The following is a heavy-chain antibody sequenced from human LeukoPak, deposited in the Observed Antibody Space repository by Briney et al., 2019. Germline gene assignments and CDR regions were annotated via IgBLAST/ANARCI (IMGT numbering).Heavy chain of an antibody. Sequence: ASVKVSCKAFGYTFSDYSLHWVRQAPGQGLEWMGLINPKTSGTNYAQTFQDRVTMTSDTSISTVYMELMRLRSDDTAVYYCARVFDTYYMDVWGKGTTVTVSS. J-gene: IGHJ6*03. CDR3: ARVFDTYYMDV. V-gene: IGHV1-2*02. CDR2: INPKTSGT. CDR1: GYTFSDYS.